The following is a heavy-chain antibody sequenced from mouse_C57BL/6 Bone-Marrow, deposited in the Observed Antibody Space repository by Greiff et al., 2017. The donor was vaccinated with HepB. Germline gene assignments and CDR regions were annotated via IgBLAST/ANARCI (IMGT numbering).Heavy chain of an antibody. J-gene: IGHJ3*01. CDR1: GFSLSTFGMG. CDR2: IWWDDDK. D-gene: IGHD2-5*01. V-gene: IGHV8-8*01. CDR3: ARIANYYSNYPRFAY. Sequence: QVTLKESGPGILQPSQTLSLTCSFSGFSLSTFGMGVGWIRQPSGTGLEWLAHIWWDDDKYYNPALKSRLTISKDTSKNQVFLKIANVDTADTATYYCARIANYYSNYPRFAYWGQGTLVTVSA.